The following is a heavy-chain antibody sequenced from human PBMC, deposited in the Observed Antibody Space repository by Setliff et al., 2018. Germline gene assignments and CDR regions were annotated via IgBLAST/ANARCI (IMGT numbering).Heavy chain of an antibody. CDR1: GLTFSDYY. CDR2: ISSSSSTI. V-gene: IGHV3-48*01. Sequence: GGSLRLSCAASGLTFSDYYMNWVRQAPGKGLEWVSYISSSSSTIYYADSVKGRFTISRDNAKNSLYLQMNSLRAEDTAVYYCARETLPYYFDYWGQGTLVTVSS. J-gene: IGHJ4*02. CDR3: ARETLPYYFDY.